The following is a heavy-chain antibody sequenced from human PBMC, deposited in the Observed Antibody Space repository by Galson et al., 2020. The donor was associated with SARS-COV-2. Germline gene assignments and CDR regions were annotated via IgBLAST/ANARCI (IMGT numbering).Heavy chain of an antibody. J-gene: IGHJ6*02. V-gene: IGHV1-2*02. CDR1: GYTFTGYY. Sequence: ASVKVSCKASGYTFTGYYMHWVRQAPGQGLEWMGWINPNSGGTNYAQTFQGRVTMTRDTSISTAYMELSRLRSDDTAVYYCARVGSGYDILTGYYYYYGMDVWGQGTTVTVSS. CDR3: ARVGSGYDILTGYYYYYGMDV. D-gene: IGHD3-9*01. CDR2: INPNSGGT.